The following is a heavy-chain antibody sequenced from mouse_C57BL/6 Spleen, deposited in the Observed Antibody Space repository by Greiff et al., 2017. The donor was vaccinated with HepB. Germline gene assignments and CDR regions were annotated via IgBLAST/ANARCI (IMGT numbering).Heavy chain of an antibody. CDR1: GYTFTDYN. Sequence: EVQLQQSGPELVKPGASVKIPCKASGYTFTDYNMDWVKQSHGKSLEWIGDINPNNGGTIYNQKFKGKATLTVDKSSSTAYMELRSLPSEDTAVYYCARRNYGSSGFAYWGQGTLVTVSA. CDR3: ARRNYGSSGFAY. D-gene: IGHD1-1*01. CDR2: INPNNGGT. J-gene: IGHJ3*01. V-gene: IGHV1-18*01.